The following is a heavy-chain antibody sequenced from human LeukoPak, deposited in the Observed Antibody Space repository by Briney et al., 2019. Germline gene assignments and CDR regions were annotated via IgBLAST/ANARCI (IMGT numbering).Heavy chain of an antibody. CDR1: GGSISSSSYY. D-gene: IGHD3-3*01. Sequence: SETLSLTCTVSGGSISSSSYYWGWIRQPPGKGLEWIGSIYYSGSTYYNPSLKSRVTISVDTSKNQFSLKLSSVTAADTAVYYCARRYTIFGVAPWGQGTMVTVSS. J-gene: IGHJ3*01. CDR3: ARRYTIFGVAP. CDR2: IYYSGST. V-gene: IGHV4-39*01.